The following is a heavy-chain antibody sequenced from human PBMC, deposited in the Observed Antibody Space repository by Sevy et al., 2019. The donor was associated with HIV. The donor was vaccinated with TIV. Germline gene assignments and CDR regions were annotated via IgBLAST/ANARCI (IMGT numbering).Heavy chain of an antibody. J-gene: IGHJ3*01. CDR2: ISSSSSTI. CDR3: AREPANYYDHRGL. CDR1: GFTFSSYS. Sequence: GGSLRLSCAASGFTFSSYSMNWVRQAPGKGLEWVSYISSSSSTIYYADSVKGRFTISRDNAKNSLYLQMNSLRAEGTAVYYCAREPANYYDHRGLWGQGTMVTVPS. D-gene: IGHD3-22*01. V-gene: IGHV3-48*01.